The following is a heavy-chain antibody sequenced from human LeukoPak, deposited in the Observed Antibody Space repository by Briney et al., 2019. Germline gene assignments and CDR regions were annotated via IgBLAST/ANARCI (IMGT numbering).Heavy chain of an antibody. CDR1: GFTFDDYG. CDR3: ARGEMISGVRYFDWLSAPGDYYYMDV. J-gene: IGHJ6*03. D-gene: IGHD3-9*01. V-gene: IGHV3-20*04. Sequence: GGSLRLSCGASGFTFDDYGMSWVRQAPGKGLEWVSGINWNGGSTGYADSVKGRFTISRDNAKNSLYLQMNSLRAEDTALYYCARGEMISGVRYFDWLSAPGDYYYMDVWGKGTTVTVSS. CDR2: INWNGGST.